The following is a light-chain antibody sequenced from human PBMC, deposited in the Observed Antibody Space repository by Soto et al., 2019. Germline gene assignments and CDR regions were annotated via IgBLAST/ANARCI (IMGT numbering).Light chain of an antibody. J-gene: IGLJ1*01. CDR1: SSDVGAYNY. CDR3: SSYTTSSIYV. Sequence: QSALTQPASVSGSPGQSIAISCTGTSSDVGAYNYVSWYQQYPGKAPKLMIYDVSNRPSGVSDRFSGSKSGNTASLTISGLQAEDEADYYCSSYTTSSIYVFGAGTKLTVL. CDR2: DVS. V-gene: IGLV2-14*01.